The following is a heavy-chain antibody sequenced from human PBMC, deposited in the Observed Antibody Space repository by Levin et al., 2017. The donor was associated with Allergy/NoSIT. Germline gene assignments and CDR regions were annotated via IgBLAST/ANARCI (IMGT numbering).Heavy chain of an antibody. CDR3: ARPKARFPMATIGGY. D-gene: IGHD5-24*01. CDR2: INPNSGGT. V-gene: IGHV1-2*02. J-gene: IGHJ4*02. CDR1: GYTFTGYY. Sequence: GESLKISCKASGYTFTGYYMHWVRQAPGQGLEWMGWINPNSGGTNYAQKFQGRVTMTRDTSISTAYMELSRLRSDDTAVYYCARPKARFPMATIGGYWGQGTLVTVSS.